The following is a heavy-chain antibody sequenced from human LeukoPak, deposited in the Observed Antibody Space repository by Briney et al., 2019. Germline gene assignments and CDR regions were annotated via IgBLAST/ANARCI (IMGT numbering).Heavy chain of an antibody. J-gene: IGHJ6*03. V-gene: IGHV4-4*07. CDR1: GGSISSYY. Sequence: SETLSLTCTVSGGSISSYYWSWIRQPAGKGLEWIGRIYTSGSTNYNPSLKSRVTMSVDTSKNQFSLKLSSVTAADTAVYYCARDHGGYNPYYYYYYMDVWGKGTTVTVSS. CDR2: IYTSGST. D-gene: IGHD5-24*01. CDR3: ARDHGGYNPYYYYYYMDV.